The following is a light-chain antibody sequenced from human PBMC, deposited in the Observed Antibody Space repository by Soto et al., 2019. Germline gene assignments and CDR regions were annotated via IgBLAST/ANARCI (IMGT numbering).Light chain of an antibody. Sequence: ALTQPPSASGSPGQSVTISCTGTSSDVGGYNYVSWYQQHPGKAPKLMIYEVSKRPSGVPDRFSGSKSGNTASLTVSGLQAEDEADYYCSSYAGSNNYVFVTGTKVTVL. J-gene: IGLJ1*01. CDR2: EVS. CDR3: SSYAGSNNYV. CDR1: SSDVGGYNY. V-gene: IGLV2-8*01.